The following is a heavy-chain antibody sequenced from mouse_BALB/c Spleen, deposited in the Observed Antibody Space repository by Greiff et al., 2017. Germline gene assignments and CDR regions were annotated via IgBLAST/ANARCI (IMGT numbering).Heavy chain of an antibody. CDR3: ARQGYPDAWFAY. CDR2: ISSGGGST. J-gene: IGHJ3*01. CDR1: GFAFSSYD. Sequence: EVNLVESGGGLVKPGGSLKLSCAASGFAFSSYDMSWVRQTPEKRLEWVAYISSGGGSTYYPDTVKGRFTISRDNAKNTLYLQMSSLKSEDTAMYYCARQGYPDAWFAYWGQGTLVTVSA. V-gene: IGHV5-12-1*01.